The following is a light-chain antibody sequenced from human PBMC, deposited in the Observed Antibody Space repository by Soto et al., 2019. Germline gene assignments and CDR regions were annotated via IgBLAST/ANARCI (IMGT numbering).Light chain of an antibody. V-gene: IGKV2-28*01. CDR3: MQALQTPRT. Sequence: DIVMTQSPLSLPVTPGEPASISCRSSQSLLHRNGYNYLDWYLQKPGQSPQLLIYLGSYRASGVTDRFSGSGSGTDFTLKISRVEAEDVGVYYCMQALQTPRTFGQGTKLEIK. CDR2: LGS. CDR1: QSLLHRNGYNY. J-gene: IGKJ2*01.